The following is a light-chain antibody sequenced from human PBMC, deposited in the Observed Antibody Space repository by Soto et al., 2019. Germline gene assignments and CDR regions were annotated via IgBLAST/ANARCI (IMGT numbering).Light chain of an antibody. J-gene: IGKJ4*01. V-gene: IGKV3-15*01. CDR3: QQYNNWPPLT. CDR1: QSVGSN. Sequence: EIVMTQSPATLSVSPGERATLSCRASQSVGSNLAWYQQKPGQAPRLLIYGASTRATGIPARFSGSGSGTEFTLTISSLQSEDFAFYYCQQYNNWPPLTFGGGTKVEIK. CDR2: GAS.